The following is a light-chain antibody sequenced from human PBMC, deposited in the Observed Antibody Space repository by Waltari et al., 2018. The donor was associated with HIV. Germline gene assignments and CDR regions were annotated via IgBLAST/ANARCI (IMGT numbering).Light chain of an antibody. V-gene: IGKV3-20*01. J-gene: IGKJ1*01. Sequence: EVVLTQSPGTLSLSPGERATLSCRASQTVSSTYLAWYQQKPGQAPRLLIYGASSSATGIPDRFSGSGSGTDFTLTISRLEPEDFAVYYCQQYDRSPQTFGQGTKVEIK. CDR2: GAS. CDR1: QTVSSTY. CDR3: QQYDRSPQT.